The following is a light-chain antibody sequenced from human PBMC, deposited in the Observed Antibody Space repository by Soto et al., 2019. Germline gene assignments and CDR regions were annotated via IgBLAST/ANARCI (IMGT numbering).Light chain of an antibody. CDR2: DVY. Sequence: QSVLTQPASVSGSPGQSITISCAGTSSDVGRYTYVSWYQQHPGKAPKLIIYDVYNRPSGVSNRFSGSKSGNTASLTISGLQAEDEADYYCPSYTSTSTPYVFGGGTKVTVL. V-gene: IGLV2-14*01. J-gene: IGLJ1*01. CDR1: SSDVGRYTY. CDR3: PSYTSTSTPYV.